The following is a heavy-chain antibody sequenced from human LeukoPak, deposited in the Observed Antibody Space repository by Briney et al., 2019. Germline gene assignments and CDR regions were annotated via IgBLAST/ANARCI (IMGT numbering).Heavy chain of an antibody. CDR1: GASISGSGYY. Sequence: SETLSLTCTVSGASISGSGYYWGWIRQPPGKGLEWIGSIYSSGSTYYNASLQSRVTISIETSKNQISLRLNSVTAADTAMYYCARGGPYAIRFPYYYYYMDVWGKGTTVTVSS. J-gene: IGHJ6*03. CDR3: ARGGPYAIRFPYYYYYMDV. D-gene: IGHD2-8*01. V-gene: IGHV4-39*02. CDR2: IYSSGST.